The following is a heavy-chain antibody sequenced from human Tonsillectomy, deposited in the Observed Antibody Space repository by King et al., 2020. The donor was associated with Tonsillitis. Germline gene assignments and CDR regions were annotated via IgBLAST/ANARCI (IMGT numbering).Heavy chain of an antibody. CDR2: ISWDGGST. CDR3: AKDIKQQLETSYYYYYGMDV. CDR1: GFTFDDYA. Sequence: VQLVQSGGVVVQPGGSLRLSCAASGFTFDDYAMHWVRQAPGKGLEWVSLISWDGGSTYYADSVKGRFTISRDNSKNSLYLQMNSLRAEDTALYYCAKDIKQQLETSYYYYYGMDVWGQGTTVTVSS. D-gene: IGHD6-13*01. V-gene: IGHV3-43D*03. J-gene: IGHJ6*02.